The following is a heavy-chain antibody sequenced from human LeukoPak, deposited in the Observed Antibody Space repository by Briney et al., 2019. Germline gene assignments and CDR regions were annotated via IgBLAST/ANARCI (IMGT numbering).Heavy chain of an antibody. V-gene: IGHV3-21*04. Sequence: GGSLRLSCAASGFTFSSYSMNWVRQAPGKGLEWVSSISSSSSYIYYADSVKGRFTISRDNSKNTLFLQMSSLRAEDTAIYYCAKVGSSGWYAMDVWGRGTSVTVS. J-gene: IGHJ6*02. CDR2: ISSSSSYI. D-gene: IGHD6-19*01. CDR3: AKVGSSGWYAMDV. CDR1: GFTFSSYS.